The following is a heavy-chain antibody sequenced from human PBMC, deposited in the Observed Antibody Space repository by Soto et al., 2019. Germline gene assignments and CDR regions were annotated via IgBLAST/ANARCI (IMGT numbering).Heavy chain of an antibody. J-gene: IGHJ4*02. V-gene: IGHV2-26*01. CDR3: ARGRGLLWFGELAQSKYYFDY. CDR2: IFSNDEK. Sequence: QVTLKESGPVLVKPTETLTLTCTVSGFSLSNARMGVSWIRQPPGKAQEWLAHIFSNDEKSYSTSLKSRLTISKDTSKSQVVLTMTNMDPVDTATYYCARGRGLLWFGELAQSKYYFDYWGQGTLVTVSS. D-gene: IGHD3-10*01. CDR1: GFSLSNARMG.